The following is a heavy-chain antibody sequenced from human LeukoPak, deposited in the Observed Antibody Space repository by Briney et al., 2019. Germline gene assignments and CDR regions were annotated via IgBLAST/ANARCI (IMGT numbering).Heavy chain of an antibody. D-gene: IGHD6-19*01. CDR1: GGSISSYY. Sequence: SETLSLTCTVSGGSISSYYWSWIRQPPGKGLEWIGYIYYSGSTNYNPSLKSRVTISVDTSKNQFSLKLSSVTAADTAVYYCARLGSGGTSSGWYFSAQNYYYGMDVWGQGTTVTVSS. CDR3: ARLGSGGTSSGWYFSAQNYYYGMDV. J-gene: IGHJ6*02. V-gene: IGHV4-59*08. CDR2: IYYSGST.